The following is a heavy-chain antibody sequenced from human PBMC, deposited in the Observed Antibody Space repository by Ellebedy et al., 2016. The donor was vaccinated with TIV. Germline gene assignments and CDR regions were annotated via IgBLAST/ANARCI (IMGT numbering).Heavy chain of an antibody. J-gene: IGHJ4*02. CDR1: GGSISSSSYY. V-gene: IGHV4-39*07. D-gene: IGHD1-1*01. CDR2: IYYSGST. CDR3: TRGGTSYSDF. Sequence: GSLRLSCTVSGGSISSSSYYWVWFRQSPGKGLEWIGSIYYSGSTYYNPSLKSRITISVDTSKNQFSLKLSSVTAADTAMYYCTRGGTSYSDFWGQGALVTVSS.